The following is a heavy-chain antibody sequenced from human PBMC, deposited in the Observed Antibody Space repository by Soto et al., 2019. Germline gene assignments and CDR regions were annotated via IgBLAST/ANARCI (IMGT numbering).Heavy chain of an antibody. J-gene: IGHJ4*02. D-gene: IGHD1-26*01. V-gene: IGHV3-74*01. Sequence: ETLSLTCTVSGGSISNSNCYWGWVRQAPGKGLVWVARINGGGSSTSYADSVKGRFTISRDNARSTLYLQMNSLRAEDTAVYYCLVSGNYRFDYWGPGILVTVSS. CDR1: GGSISNSNCY. CDR3: LVSGNYRFDY. CDR2: INGGGSST.